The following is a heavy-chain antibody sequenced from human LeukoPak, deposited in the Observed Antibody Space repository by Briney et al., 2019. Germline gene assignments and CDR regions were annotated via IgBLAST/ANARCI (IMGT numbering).Heavy chain of an antibody. CDR2: INSDGSST. J-gene: IGHJ4*02. CDR1: GFTFSSYW. CDR3: ARDRRSSSWPFDY. Sequence: GGSLRLSCAASGFTFSSYWMHWVRQAPGKGLVWVSRINSDGSSTSYADSVKGRFTISRDNAKNSLYLQMNSLRAEDTAVYYCARDRRSSSWPFDYWGQGTLVTVSS. D-gene: IGHD6-13*01. V-gene: IGHV3-74*01.